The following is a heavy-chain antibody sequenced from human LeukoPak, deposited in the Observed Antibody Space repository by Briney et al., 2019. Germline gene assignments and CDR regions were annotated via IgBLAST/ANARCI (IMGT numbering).Heavy chain of an antibody. CDR3: AKDFYIPRYCSSTSCYSMGFDI. CDR2: ISGSGGST. Sequence: PGGTLRLSCAASGFTFSSYGMSWVRQAPGKGLEWVSAISGSGGSTYYADSVKGRFTISRDNSKNTLYLQMNSLRAEDTAVYYCAKDFYIPRYCSSTSCYSMGFDIWGQGTMVTVSS. D-gene: IGHD2-2*01. V-gene: IGHV3-23*01. CDR1: GFTFSSYG. J-gene: IGHJ3*02.